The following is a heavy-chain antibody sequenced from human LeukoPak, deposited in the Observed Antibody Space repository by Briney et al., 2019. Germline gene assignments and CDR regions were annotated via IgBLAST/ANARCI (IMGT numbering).Heavy chain of an antibody. V-gene: IGHV4-59*01. D-gene: IGHD6-19*01. J-gene: IGHJ4*02. Sequence: SETLSRTCTVSGGSISSYYWSWIRQPPGKGLEWIGYIYYSGSTNYNPSLKSRVTISVDTSKNQFSLNLSSVTAADTAVYYCARDLLSTAGYFDYWGQGTLVTVSS. CDR3: ARDLLSTAGYFDY. CDR2: IYYSGST. CDR1: GGSISSYY.